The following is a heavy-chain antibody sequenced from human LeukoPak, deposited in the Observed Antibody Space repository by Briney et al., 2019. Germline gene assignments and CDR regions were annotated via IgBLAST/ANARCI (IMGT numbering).Heavy chain of an antibody. V-gene: IGHV3-7*01. J-gene: IGHJ4*02. D-gene: IGHD1-26*01. CDR2: IKQDGSQK. CDR1: GFTFSSYW. CDR3: TREGFTGSYYYFDY. Sequence: PGGSLRLSCAASGFTFSSYWMSWIRQAPGKGLEWEANIKQDGSQKNYVDSVRGRFTISRDNAKNSLYLQMNSLRAENTAVYYCTREGFTGSYYYFDYWGQGTLVTVSS.